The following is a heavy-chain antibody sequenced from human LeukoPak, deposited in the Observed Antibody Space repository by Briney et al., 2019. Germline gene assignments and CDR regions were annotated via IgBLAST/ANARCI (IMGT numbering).Heavy chain of an antibody. Sequence: GESLRLSCAASGFTFSSYAMGWVRQAPGKGLEWVSGISFSGGNTYYADSVRGRFTISRDNSKNTVFLQMNSLRAEDTAIYYCAKDRQHRNGNYWGSFDFWGQGTLVTVSS. CDR2: ISFSGGNT. J-gene: IGHJ4*02. V-gene: IGHV3-23*01. CDR3: AKDRQHRNGNYWGSFDF. D-gene: IGHD4-11*01. CDR1: GFTFSSYA.